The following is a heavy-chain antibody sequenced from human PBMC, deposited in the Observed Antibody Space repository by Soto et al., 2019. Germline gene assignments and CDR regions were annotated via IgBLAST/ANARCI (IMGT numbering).Heavy chain of an antibody. J-gene: IGHJ4*02. D-gene: IGHD3-22*01. CDR1: SYTFNSYA. CDR2: ISAYNGNT. CDR3: AGGHHYYDSRELDY. Sequence: QVQLVQSGAEVKKPGASVKVSCKASSYTFNSYAINWVRQAPGQGLEWMGWISAYNGNTNYAQSLQGRVAMTTDTCTSAGYIDSRCLSTDDTAVYYGAGGHHYYDSRELDYCGQGTLVTVSS. V-gene: IGHV1-18*01.